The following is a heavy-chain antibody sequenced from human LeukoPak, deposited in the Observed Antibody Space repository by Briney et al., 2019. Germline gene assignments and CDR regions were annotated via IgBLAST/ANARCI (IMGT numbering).Heavy chain of an antibody. Sequence: VASVKVSCKASGYTFTGYYMHWVRQAPGQGLEWMGWINPNSGGTNYAQKFQGRVTMTRDTSISTAYMELSRLRSDDTAVYYCARHVLIAAAFVDGMDVWGQGTTVTVSS. D-gene: IGHD6-13*01. CDR3: ARHVLIAAAFVDGMDV. J-gene: IGHJ6*02. CDR2: INPNSGGT. V-gene: IGHV1-2*02. CDR1: GYTFTGYY.